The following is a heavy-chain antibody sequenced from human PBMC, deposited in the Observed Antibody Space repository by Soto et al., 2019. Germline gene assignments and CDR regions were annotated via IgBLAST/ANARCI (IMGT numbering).Heavy chain of an antibody. D-gene: IGHD2-2*01. J-gene: IGHJ1*01. CDR1: RGSISSYY. V-gene: IGHV4-59*08. CDR3: ARLGAFYQAMDS. Sequence: PSETLSLTCTVSRGSISSYYWTWIRQPPGKGLEWIGYIYYAGTTTYSPSLQSRVSISLDTSKNEVSLTLTSLTAADTAVYFCARLGAFYQAMDSWGQGTLVTVSS. CDR2: IYYAGTT.